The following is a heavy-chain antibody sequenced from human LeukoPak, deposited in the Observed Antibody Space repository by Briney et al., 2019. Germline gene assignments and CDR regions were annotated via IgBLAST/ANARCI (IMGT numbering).Heavy chain of an antibody. Sequence: PGGSLRLSCTVSGFTLSSYEMSWIRQAPGRGLEWVSSIDYSGGSSYYADSVKGRFTISRDNAKNSLYLQMNSLRAEDTAVYYCASSSGYYSPGYYFDYWGQGTLVTVSS. CDR2: IDYSGGSS. CDR1: GFTLSSYE. D-gene: IGHD3-22*01. J-gene: IGHJ4*02. CDR3: ASSSGYYSPGYYFDY. V-gene: IGHV3-23*01.